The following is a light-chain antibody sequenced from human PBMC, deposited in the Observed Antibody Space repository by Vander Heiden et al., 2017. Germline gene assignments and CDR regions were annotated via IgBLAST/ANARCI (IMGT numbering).Light chain of an antibody. CDR3: QSYDSSLSGWV. Sequence: QSVLTQPPSVSGASGQRVTISCTGSSSNIGAGYDVHWYQQLPGTAPKLLVHGNNNRPSGVPDRFSGSKSGTSASLAITGLQAEDEADYYCQSYDSSLSGWVFGGGTKLTVL. J-gene: IGLJ3*02. CDR2: GNN. V-gene: IGLV1-40*01. CDR1: SSNIGAGYD.